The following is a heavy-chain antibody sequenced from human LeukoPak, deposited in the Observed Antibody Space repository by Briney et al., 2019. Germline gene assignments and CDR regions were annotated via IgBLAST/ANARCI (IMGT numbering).Heavy chain of an antibody. Sequence: SETLSLTCTVSGGSITPYYWSWIRQPPGEGLEWIGYIYYTGSTNYNPSLKSRVTISVDTSKNQFSLKLSSVTAADTAVYYCARGDSGYEPLDYWGQGTLVTVSS. V-gene: IGHV4-59*12. J-gene: IGHJ4*02. CDR3: ARGDSGYEPLDY. D-gene: IGHD5-12*01. CDR1: GGSITPYY. CDR2: IYYTGST.